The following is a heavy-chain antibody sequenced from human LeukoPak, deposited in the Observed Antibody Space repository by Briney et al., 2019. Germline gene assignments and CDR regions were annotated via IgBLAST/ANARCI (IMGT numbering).Heavy chain of an antibody. CDR1: GFTFSSYA. CDR3: AKDPFNGMDV. CDR2: ISGSAHKI. V-gene: IGHV3-23*01. J-gene: IGHJ6*02. Sequence: GGSLRLSCAASGFTFSSYAMSWVRQAPGKGLDWVSVISGSAHKIRYADSVKGRFAISRDNSKNTLYLQMNSLRAEDTAAYYCAKDPFNGMDVWGQGTTVTVSS.